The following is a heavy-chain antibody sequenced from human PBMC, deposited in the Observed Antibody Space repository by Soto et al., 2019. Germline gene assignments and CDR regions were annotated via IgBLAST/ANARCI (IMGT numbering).Heavy chain of an antibody. D-gene: IGHD3-22*01. V-gene: IGHV1-18*01. CDR1: GYTFTSYG. Sequence: GASVKVSCKASGYTFTSYGISWVRQAPVQGLEWMGWINANNGNTNYAQKLQGRVTMTRNNSTSTAYMELSSLRSEDTAVYYCARGDYYDSSGYFDYWGQGTQVTVSS. J-gene: IGHJ4*02. CDR2: INANNGNT. CDR3: ARGDYYDSSGYFDY.